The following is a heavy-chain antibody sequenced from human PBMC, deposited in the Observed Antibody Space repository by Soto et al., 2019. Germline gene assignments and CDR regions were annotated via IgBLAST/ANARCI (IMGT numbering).Heavy chain of an antibody. V-gene: IGHV3-23*01. D-gene: IGHD4-17*01. CDR3: AKEGVGTVPDY. CDR1: GFIFSSYS. Sequence: EVQLLESGRGLVQPGGSLRLSCAASGFIFSSYSLTWVRQAPGKGLEWVSTISGSGGSTFYADSVKGRFTVSRDNSKNTLSLQMNSLRVEDTAVYYCAKEGVGTVPDYWGQGTLVTVSS. J-gene: IGHJ4*02. CDR2: ISGSGGST.